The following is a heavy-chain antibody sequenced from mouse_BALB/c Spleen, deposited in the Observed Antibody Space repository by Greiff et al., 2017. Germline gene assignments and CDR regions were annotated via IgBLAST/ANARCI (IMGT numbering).Heavy chain of an antibody. V-gene: IGHV2-9*02. D-gene: IGHD2-1*01. Sequence: QVQLKESGPGLVAPSQSLSITCTVSGFSLTSYGVHWVRQPPGKGLEWLGVIWAGGSTNYNSALMSRLSISKDNSKSQVFLKMNSLQTDDTAMYYCARKGSIYYGNSFYAMDYWGQGTSVTVSS. CDR3: ARKGSIYYGNSFYAMDY. CDR2: IWAGGST. CDR1: GFSLTSYG. J-gene: IGHJ4*01.